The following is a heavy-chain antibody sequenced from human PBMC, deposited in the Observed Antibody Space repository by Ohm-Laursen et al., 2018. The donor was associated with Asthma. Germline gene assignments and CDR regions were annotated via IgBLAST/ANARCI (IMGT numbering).Heavy chain of an antibody. CDR2: INPSGGST. CDR3: ARERGITIFGVVSNYFDY. Sequence: GASVKVSCKVSGYTFTSYYMHWVRQAPGQGLEWMGIINPSGGSTSYAQKFQGRVTMTRDTSTSTAYMELRSLRSDDTAVYYCARERGITIFGVVSNYFDYWGQGTLVTVSS. V-gene: IGHV1-46*01. D-gene: IGHD3-3*01. J-gene: IGHJ4*02. CDR1: GYTFTSYY.